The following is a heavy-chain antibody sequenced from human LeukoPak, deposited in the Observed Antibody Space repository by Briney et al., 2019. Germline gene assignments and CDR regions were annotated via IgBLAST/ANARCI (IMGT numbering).Heavy chain of an antibody. J-gene: IGHJ6*03. CDR3: ARAVGSGSFQTYYYYMDV. Sequence: GGSLRLSCAASGFSFSNNWMSWVRQAPGKGLEWVANINQDGSEKYYVDSVKGRFTISRDNAKNSLSLQMNSLRAEDTAVYYCARAVGSGSFQTYYYYMDVWGKGTTVTISS. CDR1: GFSFSNNW. CDR2: INQDGSEK. D-gene: IGHD3-10*01. V-gene: IGHV3-7*03.